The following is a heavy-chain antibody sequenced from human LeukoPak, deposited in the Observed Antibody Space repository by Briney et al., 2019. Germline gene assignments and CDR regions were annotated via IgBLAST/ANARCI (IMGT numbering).Heavy chain of an antibody. CDR2: INHSGST. J-gene: IGHJ4*02. D-gene: IGHD3-3*01. CDR3: ASGRPTYYDFWSGYYLDYYFDY. Sequence: SETLSLTCAVYGGSFSGYYWSWIRQPPGKGLEWIGEINHSGSTNYNPSLKSRDTISVGTSKNQFSLKLSSVTAADTAVYYCASGRPTYYDFWSGYYLDYYFDYWGQGTLVTVSS. CDR1: GGSFSGYY. V-gene: IGHV4-34*01.